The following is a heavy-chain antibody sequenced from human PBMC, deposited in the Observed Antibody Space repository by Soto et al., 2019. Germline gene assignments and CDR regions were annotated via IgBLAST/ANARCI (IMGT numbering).Heavy chain of an antibody. V-gene: IGHV3-23*01. CDR1: GFTFNRYA. D-gene: IGHD2-2*01. J-gene: IGHJ4*02. CDR3: TKGSTSSRPYYFDY. Sequence: EVQLLESGGGFVQPGGSLRLSCAASGFTFNRYAMSWVRQAPGKGLEWVSAITDSGGDTYHADSVKGRFTISRDNSKSTLYMQVNSLTAEDTAVYYCTKGSTSSRPYYFDYRGQGALVTVSS. CDR2: ITDSGGDT.